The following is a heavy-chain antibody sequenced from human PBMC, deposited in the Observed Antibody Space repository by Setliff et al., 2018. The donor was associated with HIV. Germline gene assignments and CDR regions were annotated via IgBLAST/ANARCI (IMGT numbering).Heavy chain of an antibody. J-gene: IGHJ4*02. CDR2: LHSLGSSRVSDTP. Sequence: SETLSLTCSVSSGSMTGHYWTWVRQPPGKGLEWIGYLHSLGSSRVSDTPNYSPSLKSRITISLDTSKRQFSLTMTSVTAADTAVYYCARGEFYCGTDCYWSSFDYWGQGILVTVSS. CDR1: SGSMTGHY. D-gene: IGHD2-21*02. CDR3: ARGEFYCGTDCYWSSFDY. V-gene: IGHV4-4*08.